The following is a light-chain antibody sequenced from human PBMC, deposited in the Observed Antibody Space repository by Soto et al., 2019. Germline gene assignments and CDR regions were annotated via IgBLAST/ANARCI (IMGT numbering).Light chain of an antibody. V-gene: IGKV3-15*01. Sequence: EIVLTQSPATLSLSPGERANISCRASQSVTTYLAWYQQKPGQAPRLLISSASTRATGIPARFSGSGSGTDFTLTISSLQSEDSAVYYCQQYNNWPPITFGQGTRLEIK. J-gene: IGKJ5*01. CDR1: QSVTTY. CDR3: QQYNNWPPIT. CDR2: SAS.